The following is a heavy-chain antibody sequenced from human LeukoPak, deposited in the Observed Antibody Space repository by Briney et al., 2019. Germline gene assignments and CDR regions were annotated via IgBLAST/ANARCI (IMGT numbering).Heavy chain of an antibody. CDR2: INSVGNTI. D-gene: IGHD4-23*01. J-gene: IGHJ4*02. CDR1: GFTFSSYE. Sequence: GGSLRLSCATSGFTFSSYEMNWIRQAPGKGLEWISYINSVGNTIYYADSVRGRFTISRDNAKNSLYLQMNSVRAEDTAVYYCARDPFPHDYGGFWGQGTLVTVSS. CDR3: ARDPFPHDYGGF. V-gene: IGHV3-48*03.